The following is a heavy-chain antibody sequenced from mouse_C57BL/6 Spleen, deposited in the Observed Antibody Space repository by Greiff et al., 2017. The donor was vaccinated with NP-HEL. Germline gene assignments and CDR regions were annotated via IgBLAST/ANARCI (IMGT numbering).Heavy chain of an antibody. J-gene: IGHJ2*01. V-gene: IGHV1-39*01. D-gene: IGHD1-1*01. CDR1: GYSFTDYN. CDR2: INPNYGTT. Sequence: SGPELVKPGASVKISCKASGYSFTDYNMNWVKQSNGKSLEWIGVINPNYGTTSYNQKFKGKATLTVDQSSSTAYMQLNSLTSEDSAVYYCASITTVVGGGFFDYWGQGTTLTVSS. CDR3: ASITTVVGGGFFDY.